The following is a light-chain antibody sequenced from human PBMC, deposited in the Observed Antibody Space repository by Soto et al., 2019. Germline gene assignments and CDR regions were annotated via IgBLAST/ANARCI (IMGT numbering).Light chain of an antibody. CDR2: KAS. Sequence: DIQMTQSPSTLSASVGDRVTITCRASQSISSWLAWYQQKPGKAPKLLIYKASSLESGAPSRFSGSGSGTEFALTISSLQPDDFATYYCQQYNSHLYTFGQGTKLEIK. CDR3: QQYNSHLYT. J-gene: IGKJ2*01. CDR1: QSISSW. V-gene: IGKV1-5*03.